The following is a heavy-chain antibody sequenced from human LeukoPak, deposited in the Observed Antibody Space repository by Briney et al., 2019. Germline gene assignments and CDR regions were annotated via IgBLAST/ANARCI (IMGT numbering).Heavy chain of an antibody. Sequence: SETLSLTCAVYGGSFSGYYWSWIRQPPGKGLEWIGEINHSGSTNYNPSLKSRVAISVDASKNQFSLKLSSVTAADTAVYYCARSGYSSGWYYFDYWGQGTLVTVSS. J-gene: IGHJ4*02. CDR2: INHSGST. V-gene: IGHV4-34*01. CDR1: GGSFSGYY. D-gene: IGHD6-19*01. CDR3: ARSGYSSGWYYFDY.